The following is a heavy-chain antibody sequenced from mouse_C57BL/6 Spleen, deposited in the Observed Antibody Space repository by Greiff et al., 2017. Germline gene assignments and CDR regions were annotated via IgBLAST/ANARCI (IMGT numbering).Heavy chain of an antibody. J-gene: IGHJ4*01. Sequence: QVQLQQSGPGLVQPSQSLSITCTVSGFSLTSYGVHWVRQSPGKGLEWLGVIWSGGSTDYNAAFISRLSISKDNSKSQVFFKMNSLQADDTAIYYCARIGGGYYAMDYWGQGTSVTVSS. CDR3: ARIGGGYYAMDY. V-gene: IGHV2-2*01. CDR2: IWSGGST. CDR1: GFSLTSYG.